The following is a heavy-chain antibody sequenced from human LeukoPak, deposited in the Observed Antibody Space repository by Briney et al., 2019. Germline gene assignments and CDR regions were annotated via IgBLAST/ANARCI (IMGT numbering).Heavy chain of an antibody. CDR2: ISWNSGSI. V-gene: IGHV3-9*01. J-gene: IGHJ4*02. CDR3: ARSSYYSDY. CDR1: GFTFDDYA. Sequence: GRSLRLSCAASGFTFDDYAMHWVRQAPGKGLEWVSGISWNSGSIGYADSVKGRFTISRDNAKNSLYLQMSSLRAEDTAVYYCARSSYYSDYWGQGTLVTVSS.